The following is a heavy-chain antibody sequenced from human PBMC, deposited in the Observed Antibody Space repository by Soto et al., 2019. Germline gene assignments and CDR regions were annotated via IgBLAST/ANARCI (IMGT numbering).Heavy chain of an antibody. J-gene: IGHJ6*02. CDR2: ISYDGSNK. CDR1: GFTFSTYG. D-gene: IGHD6-19*01. Sequence: GGSLRLSCAASGFTFSTYGMHWVRQAPGKGLEWVAVISYDGSNKYYADSVKGRFTISRDNSKNTLYLQMNSLRAEDTAVYYCARDQWLAYYYYGMDVWGQGTTVTVSS. V-gene: IGHV3-30*19. CDR3: ARDQWLAYYYYGMDV.